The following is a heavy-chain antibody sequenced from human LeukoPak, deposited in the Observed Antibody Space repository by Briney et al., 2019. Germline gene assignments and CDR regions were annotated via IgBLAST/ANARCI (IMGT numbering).Heavy chain of an antibody. D-gene: IGHD2-21*02. J-gene: IGHJ5*02. V-gene: IGHV3-33*06. CDR1: GFTFSSYG. CDR3: AKGDPLTSMIQNWFDP. Sequence: GGSLRLSCAASGFTFSSYGMHWVRQAPGKGLEWVAVIWYDGSNKYYADSVKGRFTISRDNSKNTLYLQMNSLRAEDTAVYYCAKGDPLTSMIQNWFDPWGQGTLVTVSS. CDR2: IWYDGSNK.